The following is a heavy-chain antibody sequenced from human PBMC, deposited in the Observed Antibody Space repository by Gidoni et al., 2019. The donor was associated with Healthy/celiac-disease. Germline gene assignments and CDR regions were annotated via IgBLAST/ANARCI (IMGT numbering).Heavy chain of an antibody. CDR1: GGSISSGGYY. D-gene: IGHD2-2*01. V-gene: IGHV4-31*03. CDR3: ARTYCSSTSCFVGMSPGNWFDP. J-gene: IGHJ5*02. Sequence: QVQLQESGPGLVKPSQTLSLTCTVSGGSISSGGYYWSWIRQHPGKGLEWIGYIYYSGSTYYNPSLKSRVTISVDTSKNQFSLKLSSVTAADTAVYYCARTYCSSTSCFVGMSPGNWFDPWGQGTLVTVSS. CDR2: IYYSGST.